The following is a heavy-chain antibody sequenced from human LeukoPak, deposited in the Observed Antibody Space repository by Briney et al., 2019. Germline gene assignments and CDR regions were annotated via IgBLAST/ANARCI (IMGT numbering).Heavy chain of an antibody. CDR2: INPNSGGT. D-gene: IGHD3-22*01. CDR3: ASHYDSSGYYGYWFDP. J-gene: IGHJ5*02. CDR1: GYTFTGYY. Sequence: ASVKVSCKASGYTFTGYYMHWVRQAPGQGLEWMGWINPNSGGTNYAQKFQGRVTMTRDTSISTAYMKLSRLRSDDTAVYYCASHYDSSGYYGYWFDPWGQGTLVTVSS. V-gene: IGHV1-2*02.